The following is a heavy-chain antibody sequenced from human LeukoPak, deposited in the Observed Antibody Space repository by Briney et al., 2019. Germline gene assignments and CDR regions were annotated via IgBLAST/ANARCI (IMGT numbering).Heavy chain of an antibody. D-gene: IGHD3-3*01. Sequence: SETLSLTCTVSGGSISSYYWSWFRQPPGKGLEWIGYMYYSGSTNYNPSLKSRVTISVDTSKNQFSLKVSSVTAADTAVYYCARSYDFWSAPRGAFDIWGQGTKVTVSS. CDR2: MYYSGST. CDR3: ARSYDFWSAPRGAFDI. V-gene: IGHV4-59*01. J-gene: IGHJ3*02. CDR1: GGSISSYY.